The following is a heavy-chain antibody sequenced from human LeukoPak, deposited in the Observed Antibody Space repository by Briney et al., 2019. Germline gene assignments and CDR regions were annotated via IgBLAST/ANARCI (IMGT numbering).Heavy chain of an antibody. CDR1: GFTFDDYA. Sequence: GGSLRLSCAASGFTFDDYAMHWVRQAPGKGLEWVSLISGDGGSTYYADSVKGRFTTSRDNSKNSLYLQMNSLRTEDTALYYCAKDMLDLYYFDYWGQGTLVTVSS. D-gene: IGHD3-16*01. J-gene: IGHJ4*02. CDR3: AKDMLDLYYFDY. V-gene: IGHV3-43*02. CDR2: ISGDGGST.